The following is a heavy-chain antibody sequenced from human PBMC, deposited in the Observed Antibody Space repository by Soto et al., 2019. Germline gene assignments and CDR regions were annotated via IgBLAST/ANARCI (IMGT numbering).Heavy chain of an antibody. CDR3: ARDRRPSIYSGLAV. D-gene: IGHD2-2*01. CDR2: ISGSGGST. V-gene: IGHV3-23*01. J-gene: IGHJ6*02. CDR1: GYSFTSYW. Sequence: PGESLKISCKGSGYSFTSYWISWVRQAPGKGLEWVSAISGSGGSTYYADSVKGRFTISRDNSKNTLFLHMSGLRAEDTAVYYCARDRRPSIYSGLAVWGQGTTVTVSS.